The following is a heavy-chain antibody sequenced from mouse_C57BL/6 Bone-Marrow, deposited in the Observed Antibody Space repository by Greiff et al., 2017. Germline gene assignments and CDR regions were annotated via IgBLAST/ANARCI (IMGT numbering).Heavy chain of an antibody. CDR2: IRSKSNNYAT. Sequence: EVMLVESGGGLVQPKGSLKLSCAASGFSFNTYAMNWVRQAPGKGLEWVARIRSKSNNYATYYADSVKDRFTISRDDSESMLYLQMNNLKTEDTAMYYCVRHPDGYMDDWGQGTSVTVSS. D-gene: IGHD2-3*01. CDR1: GFSFNTYA. J-gene: IGHJ4*01. V-gene: IGHV10-1*01. CDR3: VRHPDGYMDD.